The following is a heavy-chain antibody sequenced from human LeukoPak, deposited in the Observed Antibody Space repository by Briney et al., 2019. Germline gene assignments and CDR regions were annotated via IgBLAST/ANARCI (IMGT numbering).Heavy chain of an antibody. CDR2: IKQDGSEK. CDR3: ARGRWLQVTNWYFDL. D-gene: IGHD5-24*01. J-gene: IGHJ2*01. CDR1: GFTFSSYW. V-gene: IGHV3-7*01. Sequence: GGSLRLSCAASGFTFSSYWMSWVRQAPGKGLEWVANIKQDGSEKYYVDSVKGRFTISRDNAKNSLYLQMNSLRAEDTAAYYCARGRWLQVTNWYFDLWGRGTLVTVSS.